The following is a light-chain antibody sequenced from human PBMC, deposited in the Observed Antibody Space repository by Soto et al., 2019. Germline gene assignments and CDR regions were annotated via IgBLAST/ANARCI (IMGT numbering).Light chain of an antibody. J-gene: IGLJ3*02. CDR1: SSNIGSHS. V-gene: IGLV1-44*01. Sequence: QSVLTQPPSASGTPGQRVTISCSGSSSNIGSHSVDWYQQLPGTAPKLLIYRNNQRPSGVPDRFSGSKSGTSASLAISGLQSEDEADYYCAARDDSLNSWVFGGGTKLTVL. CDR3: AARDDSLNSWV. CDR2: RNN.